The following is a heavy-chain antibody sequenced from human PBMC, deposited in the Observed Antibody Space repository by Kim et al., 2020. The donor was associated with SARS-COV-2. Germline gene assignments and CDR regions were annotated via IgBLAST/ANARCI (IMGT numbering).Heavy chain of an antibody. CDR3: AKGVINSGFDY. CDR2: ISWDGTRT. J-gene: IGHJ4*02. D-gene: IGHD1-26*01. Sequence: GGSLRLSCVASGFTFSTSPMGWVRQAPGKGLEWVSRISWDGTRTYYADSVKGRVTMPSDKSKNILYLHMNSLRVEDTAVYYCAKGVINSGFDYWGQGTQV. CDR1: GFTFSTSP. V-gene: IGHV3-23*01.